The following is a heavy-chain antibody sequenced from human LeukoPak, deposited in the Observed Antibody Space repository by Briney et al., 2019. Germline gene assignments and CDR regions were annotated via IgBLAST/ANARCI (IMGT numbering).Heavy chain of an antibody. CDR2: ISYDGSNK. D-gene: IGHD4-17*01. Sequence: PGGSLRLSCAASGFTFSSYAMHWVRQAPGKGLEWVAVISYDGSNKYYADSVKGRFTISRDNSKNTLYLQMNSLRAEDTAVYYCASSYGDYGPRAAFDIWGQGTMVTVSS. V-gene: IGHV3-30*04. CDR1: GFTFSSYA. CDR3: ASSYGDYGPRAAFDI. J-gene: IGHJ3*02.